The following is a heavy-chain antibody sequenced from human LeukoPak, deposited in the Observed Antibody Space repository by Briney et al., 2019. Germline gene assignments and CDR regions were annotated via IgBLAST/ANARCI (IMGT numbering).Heavy chain of an antibody. Sequence: SVKLSCKASGGTFSSYAISWVRQAPGQGLEWMGRIIPILGIANYAQKFQGRVTITADKSTSTAYMELSSLRSEDTAVYYCARGVGANAFDIWGQGTMVTISS. CDR1: GGTFSSYA. D-gene: IGHD1-26*01. CDR2: IIPILGIA. CDR3: ARGVGANAFDI. J-gene: IGHJ3*02. V-gene: IGHV1-69*04.